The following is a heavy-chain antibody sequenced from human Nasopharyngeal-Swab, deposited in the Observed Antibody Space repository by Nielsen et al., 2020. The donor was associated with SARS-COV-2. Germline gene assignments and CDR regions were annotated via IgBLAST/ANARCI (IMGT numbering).Heavy chain of an antibody. J-gene: IGHJ4*02. CDR2: INHSGST. D-gene: IGHD2-2*01. V-gene: IGHV4-34*01. CDR3: ARGHCSITSCYPRPFDY. Sequence: WSRQPEGTGLEWIGEINHSGSTNYNPSLKSRGTISVDTSKNQFSLKLSSVTAADTAVYYCARGHCSITSCYPRPFDYWGQGTLVTVSS.